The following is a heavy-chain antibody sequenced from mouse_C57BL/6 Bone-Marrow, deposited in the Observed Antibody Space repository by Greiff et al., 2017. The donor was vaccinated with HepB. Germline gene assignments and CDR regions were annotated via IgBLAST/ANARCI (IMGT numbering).Heavy chain of an antibody. J-gene: IGHJ2*01. CDR2: IDPENGDT. D-gene: IGHD2-3*01. CDR1: GFNIKDDY. V-gene: IGHV14-4*01. CDR3: TTLDGYYYDY. Sequence: EVQLQQSGAELVRPGASVKLSCTASGFNIKDDYMHWVKQRPEQGLEWIGWIDPENGDTEYASKFQGKATITAGTSSNTAYLQLSSLTSEDTAVYYCTTLDGYYYDYWGQGTTLTVSS.